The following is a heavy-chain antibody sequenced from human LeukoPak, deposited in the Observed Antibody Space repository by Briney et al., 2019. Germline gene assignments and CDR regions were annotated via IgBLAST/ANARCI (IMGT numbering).Heavy chain of an antibody. Sequence: SQTLSLTCPVSGISVSSGTYYWSWIRQPPGKGLEWIGYIFSTGTTNYNPSLKSRVTISVDTSTNQFSLKLSSVTAADTAVYYCARVPVGPWGQGTLVTVSS. D-gene: IGHD1-26*01. CDR3: ARVPVGP. J-gene: IGHJ4*02. CDR1: GISVSSGTYY. V-gene: IGHV4-61*01. CDR2: IFSTGTT.